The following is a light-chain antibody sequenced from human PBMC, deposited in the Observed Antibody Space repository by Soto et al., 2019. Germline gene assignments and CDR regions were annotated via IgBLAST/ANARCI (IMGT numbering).Light chain of an antibody. V-gene: IGKV3-11*01. CDR3: QPRTNWPLT. Sequence: EIVLTQSPATLSFSPGERATLSCRASQSVDKYLVWYQQKPGQAPRLLIYDASSRATGIPARFSGSGSGTDFTLSITSLDPEYFAVYYCQPRTNWPLTFGGGTKLEIK. CDR2: DAS. J-gene: IGKJ4*01. CDR1: QSVDKY.